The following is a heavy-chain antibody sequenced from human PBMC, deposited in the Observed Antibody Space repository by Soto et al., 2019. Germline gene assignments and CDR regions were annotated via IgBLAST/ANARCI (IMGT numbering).Heavy chain of an antibody. CDR3: AREGMRYCSGGSCYRRYYFDY. CDR2: ISAYNGNT. V-gene: IGHV1-18*04. D-gene: IGHD2-15*01. Sequence: SVEVSCKASGYTFTSYGISWVRQAPGQGLEWMGWISAYNGNTNYAQKLQGRVTMTTDTSTSTAYMELRSLRSDDTAVYYCAREGMRYCSGGSCYRRYYFDYWGQGTLVTVSS. CDR1: GYTFTSYG. J-gene: IGHJ4*02.